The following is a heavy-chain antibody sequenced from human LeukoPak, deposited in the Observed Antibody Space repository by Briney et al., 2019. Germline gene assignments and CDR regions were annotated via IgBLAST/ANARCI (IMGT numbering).Heavy chain of an antibody. J-gene: IGHJ2*01. CDR1: GYSFTSYW. CDR3: ATSHLKQPYDWYFDL. Sequence: KSGESLKISCKGSGYSFTSYWIGWVRQMPGKGLEWMGIIYPGDSDTRYSPSFQGQVTISADKSISTAYLQWSSLKASDTAMYYCATSHLKQPYDWYFDLWGRGTLVTVSS. CDR2: IYPGDSDT. D-gene: IGHD6-13*01. V-gene: IGHV5-51*03.